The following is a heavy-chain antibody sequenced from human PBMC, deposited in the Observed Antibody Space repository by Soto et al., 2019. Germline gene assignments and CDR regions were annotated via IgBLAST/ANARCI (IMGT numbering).Heavy chain of an antibody. CDR3: AREENCSGGTCYSEYFHR. J-gene: IGHJ1*01. CDR1: RDTFTSYY. Sequence: ASVKVSCKAPRDTFTSYYINWVRQAPGQGLEWMGVINPHGGSTAYAQKFKGRVTLTRDTSASTVYMEVSSLTSEDTAIYYCAREENCSGGTCYSEYFHRWGQGTLVTVSS. CDR2: INPHGGST. V-gene: IGHV1-46*01. D-gene: IGHD2-15*01.